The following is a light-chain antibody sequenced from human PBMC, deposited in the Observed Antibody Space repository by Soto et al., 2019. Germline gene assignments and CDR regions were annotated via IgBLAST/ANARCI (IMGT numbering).Light chain of an antibody. J-gene: IGKJ1*01. CDR2: NAS. CDR1: QSVRTTY. Sequence: EMVLGQCPGTLSFXXVXXXXXXXGSSQSVRTTYLAWYQQKPGQAPRLLIYNASNRTTGIPDRFSGSGSGTDFTLTINRLEPADFAVYFCQQYSSSQGWTFGQGTKVDIK. CDR3: QQYSSSQGWT. V-gene: IGKV3-20*01.